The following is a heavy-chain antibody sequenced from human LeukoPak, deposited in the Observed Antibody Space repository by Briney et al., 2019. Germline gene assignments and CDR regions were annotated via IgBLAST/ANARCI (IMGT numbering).Heavy chain of an antibody. Sequence: SGGSLRLSCAASGFTFSSYSMNWVRQAPGKGLEWVSYISSSSSTIYYADSVKGRFTISRDNAKNSLYLQMNSLRAEDTAVYYCVRDSRKSSSSWYHWGQGTLVTVSS. CDR1: GFTFSSYS. J-gene: IGHJ5*02. V-gene: IGHV3-48*01. CDR3: VRDSRKSSSSWYH. D-gene: IGHD6-13*01. CDR2: ISSSSSTI.